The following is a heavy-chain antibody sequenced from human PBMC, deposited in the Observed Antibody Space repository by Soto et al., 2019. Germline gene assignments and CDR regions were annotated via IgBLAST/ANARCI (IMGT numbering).Heavy chain of an antibody. CDR3: ATMVRGVISFDY. CDR1: GGTFSSYT. V-gene: IGHV1-69*02. D-gene: IGHD3-10*01. J-gene: IGHJ4*02. CDR2: IIPILGIA. Sequence: QVQLVQSGAEVKKPGSSVKVSCKASGGTFSSYTISWVRQAPGQGLEWMGRIIPILGIANYAQKFQGRVTITADKSTSTAYMELRSLRSEDTAVYYCATMVRGVISFDYWGQGTLVTVSS.